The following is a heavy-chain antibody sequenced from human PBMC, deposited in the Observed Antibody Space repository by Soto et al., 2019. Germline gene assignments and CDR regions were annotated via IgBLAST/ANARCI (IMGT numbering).Heavy chain of an antibody. CDR3: AREGYYDFWSGYYGMDV. CDR1: GDSVSSNSAA. CDR2: TYYRSKWYN. J-gene: IGHJ6*02. D-gene: IGHD3-3*01. Sequence: SQTLSLTCAISGDSVSSNSAAWNWIRQSPSRGLEWLGRTYYRSKWYNDYAVSAKSRITINPDTSKNQFSLQLNSVTPEDTAVYYCAREGYYDFWSGYYGMDVWGRGTTVTVSS. V-gene: IGHV6-1*01.